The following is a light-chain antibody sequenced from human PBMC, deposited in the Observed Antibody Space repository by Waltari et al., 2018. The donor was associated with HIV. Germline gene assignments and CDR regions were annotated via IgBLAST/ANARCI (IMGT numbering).Light chain of an antibody. CDR3: QQYDNFPL. Sequence: DIQLTQSPTSLSASVGDRVTISCQASQDISNYLSWYHQKPGKAPKLLIYGASNLETGVPSRFSGSGSGANFTFTISSLLPEDIATYYCQQYDNFPLFGGGTKVEIK. CDR2: GAS. J-gene: IGKJ4*01. V-gene: IGKV1-33*01. CDR1: QDISNY.